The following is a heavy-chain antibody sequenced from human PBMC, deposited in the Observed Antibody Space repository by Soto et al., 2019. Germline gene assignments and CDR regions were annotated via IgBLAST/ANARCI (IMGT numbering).Heavy chain of an antibody. J-gene: IGHJ4*02. V-gene: IGHV3-23*01. CDR3: AKDRERIATRSIDY. Sequence: SLRLSCAASGFTFSSYAMSWVRQAPGKGLEWVLGISGSGVSTYYADSVKGRFTISRDNSKSTLYLQMNSLRAEDTAVYYCAKDRERIATRSIDYWGQGTLVTVSS. CDR1: GFTFSSYA. CDR2: ISGSGVST. D-gene: IGHD6-6*01.